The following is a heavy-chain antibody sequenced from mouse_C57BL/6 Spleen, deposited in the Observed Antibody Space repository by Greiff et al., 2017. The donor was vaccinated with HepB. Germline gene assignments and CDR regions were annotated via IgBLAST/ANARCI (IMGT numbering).Heavy chain of an antibody. V-gene: IGHV1-63*01. CDR1: GYTFTNYW. CDR2: IYPGGGYT. J-gene: IGHJ1*03. CDR3: ARRNYGSSYWYFDV. Sequence: VKLQESGAELVRPGTSVKMSCKASGYTFTNYWIGWAKQRPGHGLEWIGDIYPGGGYTNYNETFKGKATLTADKYSSTAYMQFSSLTSEDSAIYYCARRNYGSSYWYFDVWCTGTTVTVSS. D-gene: IGHD1-1*01.